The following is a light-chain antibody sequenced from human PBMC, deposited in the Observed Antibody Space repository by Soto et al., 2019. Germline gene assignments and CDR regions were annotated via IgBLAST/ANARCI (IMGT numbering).Light chain of an antibody. J-gene: IGKJ4*01. Sequence: IVLTQSPGTLSLSPGERATLSCRASQSVSSSYLAWYQQKPGQAPRLLIYGASSRATGIPDRFSGSVSGTDFTLTISRMEPEYFAVYDCQQYGRSPLTFGGMSKVEIK. CDR3: QQYGRSPLT. CDR2: GAS. V-gene: IGKV3-20*01. CDR1: QSVSSSY.